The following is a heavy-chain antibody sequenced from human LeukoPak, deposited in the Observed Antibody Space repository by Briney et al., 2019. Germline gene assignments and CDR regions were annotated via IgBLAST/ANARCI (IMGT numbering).Heavy chain of an antibody. V-gene: IGHV4-4*02. Sequence: GSLRLSCAASGFSFTNAWMSWVRQAPGKGPEWIGSIYYSGSTNYNPSLKSRVTISLDTSKNQFSLKLTSVTAADTAVYYCASVRGYSSGWYASGFDPWGQGTLVTVSS. J-gene: IGHJ5*02. CDR2: IYYSGST. D-gene: IGHD6-19*01. CDR1: GFSFTNAW. CDR3: ASVRGYSSGWYASGFDP.